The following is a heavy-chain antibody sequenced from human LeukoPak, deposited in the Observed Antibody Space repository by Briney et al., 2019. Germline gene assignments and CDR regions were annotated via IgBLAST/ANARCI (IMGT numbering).Heavy chain of an antibody. CDR1: GFTFGWYW. V-gene: IGHV3-7*02. Sequence: GGSLRLSCSASGFTFGWYWMTWVRQAPGKGLEWVANIKEDGSEEYYVDSVKGRFTLSRDNSKNTLYLQMNSLRAEDAAIYYCATIGDRRPGELYRIDYWGQGTLVTVSS. CDR3: ATIGDRRPGELYRIDY. J-gene: IGHJ4*02. CDR2: IKEDGSEE. D-gene: IGHD1-26*01.